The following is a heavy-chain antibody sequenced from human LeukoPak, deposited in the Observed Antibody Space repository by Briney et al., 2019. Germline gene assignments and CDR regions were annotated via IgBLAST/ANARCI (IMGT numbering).Heavy chain of an antibody. J-gene: IGHJ5*02. D-gene: IGHD6-19*01. Sequence: SETLSLTCTVSGGSISSYYWSWIRQPPGKGLEWIGYIYYSGSTNYNPSLKSRVTISVDTSKNQFSLKLSSVTAADTAVYYCARAARQWGNWFDPWGQGTLVTVSS. CDR2: IYYSGST. CDR3: ARAARQWGNWFDP. V-gene: IGHV4-59*01. CDR1: GGSISSYY.